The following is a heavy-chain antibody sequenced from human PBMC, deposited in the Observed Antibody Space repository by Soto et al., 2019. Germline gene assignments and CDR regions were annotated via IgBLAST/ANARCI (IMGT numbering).Heavy chain of an antibody. J-gene: IGHJ4*02. V-gene: IGHV4-59*08. Sequence: SETLSLTCAVYGGSFSGYYWSWIRQPPGEGLEWIGYMYYSGSTNYNPSLKSRVTISLDTSKNQFSLKLSSVTAADTAVYYCARMTKVAGQNPYFDYWGQGTLVTVSS. CDR3: ARMTKVAGQNPYFDY. CDR2: MYYSGST. CDR1: GGSFSGYY. D-gene: IGHD6-19*01.